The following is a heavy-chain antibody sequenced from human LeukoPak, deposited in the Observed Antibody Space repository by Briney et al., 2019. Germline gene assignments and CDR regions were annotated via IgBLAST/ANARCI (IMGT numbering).Heavy chain of an antibody. D-gene: IGHD2-15*01. J-gene: IGHJ1*01. CDR2: IYYSGST. CDR1: GGSISSGGYS. CDR3: ARAFRIVPPSN. Sequence: PSETLSLTCTVSGGSISSGGYSWSWIRQHPGKGLEWIGYIYYSGSTYYNPSLKSRVTISVDTSKNQFSLKLSSVTAADTAVYYCARAFRIVPPSNWGQGTLVTVSS. V-gene: IGHV4-31*03.